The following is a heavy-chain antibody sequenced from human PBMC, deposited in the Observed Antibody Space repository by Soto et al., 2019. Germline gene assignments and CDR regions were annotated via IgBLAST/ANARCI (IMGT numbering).Heavy chain of an antibody. D-gene: IGHD6-13*01. CDR2: ISGSGGST. Sequence: GGSLRLSCAASGFTFSSYAMSWVRQAPGKGLEWVSAISGSGGSTYYADSAKGRFTISRDNSKNTLYLQMNSLRAEDTAVYYCAKGIAAAGNHYYYYYGMDVWGQGTTVTVSS. J-gene: IGHJ6*02. CDR3: AKGIAAAGNHYYYYYGMDV. V-gene: IGHV3-23*01. CDR1: GFTFSSYA.